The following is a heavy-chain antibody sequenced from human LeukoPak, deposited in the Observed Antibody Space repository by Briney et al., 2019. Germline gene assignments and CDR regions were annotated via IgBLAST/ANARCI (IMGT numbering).Heavy chain of an antibody. Sequence: ASVKVPCKASGYTFTSYDINWVRQATGQGLEWMGWMNPNSGNTGYAQKFQGRVTMTRNTSISTAYMELSSLRSEDTAVYYCAMGRCSSTSCYMGYYYYYGMDVWGQGTTVTVSS. CDR2: MNPNSGNT. CDR1: GYTFTSYD. CDR3: AMGRCSSTSCYMGYYYYYGMDV. D-gene: IGHD2-2*02. J-gene: IGHJ6*02. V-gene: IGHV1-8*01.